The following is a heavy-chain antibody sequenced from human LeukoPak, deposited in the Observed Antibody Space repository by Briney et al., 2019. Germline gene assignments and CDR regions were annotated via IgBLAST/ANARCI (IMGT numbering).Heavy chain of an antibody. V-gene: IGHV1-69*01. Sequence: SVKVSCKASGGTFSSYAISWVRQAPGQGPEWMGGIIPIFGTANYAQKFQGRVTITADESTSTAYMELSSLRSEDTAVYYCARDGARYSSSPTNFDYWGQGTLVTVSS. D-gene: IGHD6-13*01. CDR3: ARDGARYSSSPTNFDY. CDR2: IIPIFGTA. J-gene: IGHJ4*02. CDR1: GGTFSSYA.